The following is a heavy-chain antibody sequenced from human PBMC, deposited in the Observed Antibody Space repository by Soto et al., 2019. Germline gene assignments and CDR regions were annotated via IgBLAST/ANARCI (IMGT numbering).Heavy chain of an antibody. D-gene: IGHD4-17*01. V-gene: IGHV4-30-4*01. Sequence: SETLSLTCTVSGGSISSGDYYWSWIRQPPGKGLEWIGYIYYSGSTYYNPSLKSRVTISVDTSKNQFSLKLSPVTAADTAVYYCAVTTNDWFDPWGQGTLVTVSS. CDR1: GGSISSGDYY. CDR3: AVTTNDWFDP. J-gene: IGHJ5*02. CDR2: IYYSGST.